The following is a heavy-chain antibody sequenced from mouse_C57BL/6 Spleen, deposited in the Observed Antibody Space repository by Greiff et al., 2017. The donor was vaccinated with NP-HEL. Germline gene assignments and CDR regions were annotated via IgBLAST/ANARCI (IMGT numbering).Heavy chain of an antibody. J-gene: IGHJ4*01. CDR1: GFNIKNTY. D-gene: IGHD2-4*01. Sequence: EVKLQESVAELVRPGASVKLSCTASGFNIKNTYMHWVKQRPEQGLEWIGRIDPANGNTKYAPKFQGKATITADTSSNTAYLQLSSLTSEDTAIYYCARRGDYDAGYYYAMDYWGQGTSVTVSS. V-gene: IGHV14-3*01. CDR2: IDPANGNT. CDR3: ARRGDYDAGYYYAMDY.